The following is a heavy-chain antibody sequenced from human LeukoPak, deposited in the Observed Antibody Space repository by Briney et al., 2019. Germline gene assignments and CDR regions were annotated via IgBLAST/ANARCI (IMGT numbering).Heavy chain of an antibody. D-gene: IGHD3-16*01. V-gene: IGHV4-39*07. J-gene: IGHJ6*02. CDR2: TYYSGST. CDR3: ARSKGAHYYYYGMDV. Sequence: SETLSLTCTVSGGSISSSNTYYWGWIRQPPGKGLEWIGSTYYSGSTDYNPSLKSRVTMSVDTSKNQLSLKLSSVSAADTAVYYCARSKGAHYYYYGMDVWGQGTTVTVSS. CDR1: GGSISSSNTYY.